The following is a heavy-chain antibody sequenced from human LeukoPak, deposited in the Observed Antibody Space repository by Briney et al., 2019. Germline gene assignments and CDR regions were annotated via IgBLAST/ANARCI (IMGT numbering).Heavy chain of an antibody. CDR1: GFTFSDHF. Sequence: GGSLRLSCAVSGFTFSDHFMDWVRQAPGRGLEWVARSTNKVNGYTTEYAASVKGRFIISRDVSNNALFLQMNSLKIEDTAVYYCIRAPPYSGSSYYFDYWGQGTLVTVSS. D-gene: IGHD1-26*01. CDR3: IRAPPYSGSSYYFDY. CDR2: STNKVNGYTT. V-gene: IGHV3-72*01. J-gene: IGHJ4*02.